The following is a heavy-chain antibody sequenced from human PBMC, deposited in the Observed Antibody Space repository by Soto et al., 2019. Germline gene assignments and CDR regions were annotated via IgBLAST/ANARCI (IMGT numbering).Heavy chain of an antibody. J-gene: IGHJ6*02. CDR2: VNHSGNT. V-gene: IGHV4-34*01. D-gene: IGHD1-20*01. CDR1: GGSFSGYY. CDR3: ARHRLVKVITAENGLDV. Sequence: PSETLSLTCAVYGGSFSGYYWSWIRQPPGKGLEWIGGVNHSGNTNYNPSLKSRVTISVDTSKNQFSLKLNSVTAADTAVYHCARHRLVKVITAENGLDVWGQGTTVTV.